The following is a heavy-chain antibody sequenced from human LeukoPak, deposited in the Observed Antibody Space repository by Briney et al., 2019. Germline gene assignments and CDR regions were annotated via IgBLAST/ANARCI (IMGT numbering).Heavy chain of an antibody. Sequence: SQTLSLTCAISGDSFSSNSAAWNWLRQSPSRGLEWLGRTYYRSKWYNDYAVSVKSRITINPDTSKNQFSLQLNSVTPEDTAVYYCARDHYYYGSGSYLYYWGQGTLVTVSS. V-gene: IGHV6-1*01. CDR1: GDSFSSNSAA. CDR2: TYYRSKWYN. D-gene: IGHD3-10*01. J-gene: IGHJ4*02. CDR3: ARDHYYYGSGSYLYY.